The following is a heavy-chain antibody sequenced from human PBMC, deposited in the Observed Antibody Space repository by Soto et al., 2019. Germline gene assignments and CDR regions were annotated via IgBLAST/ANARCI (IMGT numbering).Heavy chain of an antibody. CDR3: AKDSSTRAARYYFHA. J-gene: IGHJ4*02. CDR1: GFAFNNYG. CDR2: IANDGRDK. V-gene: IGHV3-30*18. Sequence: QVQLVESGGGVVQPGRSLRLSCAGSGFAFNNYGIHWVRQAPDMGLEWVAVIANDGRDKKFSDSVKGRFTMSRDNSKNTVYLQMDSLRTEDTAVYYCAKDSSTRAARYYFHAWGQGTLVTVSP. D-gene: IGHD6-6*01.